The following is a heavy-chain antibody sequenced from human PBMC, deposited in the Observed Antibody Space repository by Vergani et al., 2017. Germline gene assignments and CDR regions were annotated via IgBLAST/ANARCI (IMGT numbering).Heavy chain of an antibody. D-gene: IGHD5-12*01. CDR3: AIDRRIRGYSGYGDDAFDI. J-gene: IGHJ3*02. CDR1: GFTFSGSA. CDR2: IRSKANSYAT. Sequence: EVQLVESGGGLVQPGGSLKLSCAASGFTFSGSAMHWVRQASGKGLEWVGRIRSKANSYATAYAASVKGRFTISRDDSKNTAYLQMNSLKTEDTAVYYCAIDRRIRGYSGYGDDAFDIWGQGTMVTVSS. V-gene: IGHV3-73*01.